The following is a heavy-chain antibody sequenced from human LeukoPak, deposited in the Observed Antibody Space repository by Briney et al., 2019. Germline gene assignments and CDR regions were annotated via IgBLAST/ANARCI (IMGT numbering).Heavy chain of an antibody. V-gene: IGHV3-23*01. CDR1: GFTFSSYA. Sequence: GGSLRLSCAASGFTFSSYAMSWVRQAPGKGLEWVSAISGSGGSTYYADSVKGRFTISRDNSKNTLYLQMNSLRAEDTAVYYCTQHSGTSGGYRFFYWGQGTLVTVSS. J-gene: IGHJ4*02. D-gene: IGHD3-16*02. CDR2: ISGSGGST. CDR3: TQHSGTSGGYRFFY.